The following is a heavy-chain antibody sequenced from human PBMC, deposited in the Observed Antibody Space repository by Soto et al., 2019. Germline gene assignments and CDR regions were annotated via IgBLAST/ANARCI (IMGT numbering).Heavy chain of an antibody. V-gene: IGHV4-59*01. CDR3: TRVGGYYGDYPNFDY. Sequence: ETLSLTCSVSGASITTTYWSWIRQPPGRGLEWIGYIYYTGSTKYNPSLKSRVTLSLGTSRNQLSLKLSSVTAADTAVYFCTRVGGYYGDYPNFDYWGPGTLVTVSS. J-gene: IGHJ4*02. D-gene: IGHD4-17*01. CDR1: GASITTTY. CDR2: IYYTGST.